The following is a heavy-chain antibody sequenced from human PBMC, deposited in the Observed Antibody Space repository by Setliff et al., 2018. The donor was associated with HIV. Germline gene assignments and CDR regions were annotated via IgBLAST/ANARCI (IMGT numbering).Heavy chain of an antibody. CDR3: ARDWRHGYDLNFDY. CDR2: ISYDGSYK. J-gene: IGHJ4*02. Sequence: PGGSLRLSCAASGFTFGDYAIHWVRQTPGEGLEWVTVISYDGSYKNYADSVKGRFTISRDNSKNTVYLQMNSLRAEDTAMYYCARDWRHGYDLNFDYWGQGTLVTVSS. D-gene: IGHD5-12*01. V-gene: IGHV3-30*04. CDR1: GFTFGDYA.